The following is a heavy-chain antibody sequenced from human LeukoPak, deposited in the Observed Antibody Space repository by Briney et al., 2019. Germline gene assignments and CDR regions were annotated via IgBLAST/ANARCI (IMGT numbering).Heavy chain of an antibody. CDR1: GFTFSTYS. D-gene: IGHD3-10*01. CDR2: ISSGSSYI. J-gene: IGHJ4*02. V-gene: IGHV3-21*01. CDR3: ARVRGPQLSYFDY. Sequence: PGGSLRLSCAASGFTFSTYSMNWVRQAPGKGLEWVSSISSGSSYIYYADSVKGRFTISRDNAKNSLYLQMNGLRAEDTAVYYCARVRGPQLSYFDYWGQGTLVTVSS.